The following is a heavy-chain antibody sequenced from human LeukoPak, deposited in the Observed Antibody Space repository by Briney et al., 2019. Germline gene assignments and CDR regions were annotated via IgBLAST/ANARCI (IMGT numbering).Heavy chain of an antibody. CDR3: ARSYDFWSGSPSRAWFDP. CDR2: INPSGGST. V-gene: IGHV1-46*03. Sequence: GASVKVSCKASGYTFTSCYMHWVRQAPGQGLEWMGIINPSGGSTSYAQKFQGRVTMTRDTSTSTVYMELSSLRSGDTAVYYCARSYDFWSGSPSRAWFDPWGQGTLVTVSS. D-gene: IGHD3-3*01. CDR1: GYTFTSCY. J-gene: IGHJ5*02.